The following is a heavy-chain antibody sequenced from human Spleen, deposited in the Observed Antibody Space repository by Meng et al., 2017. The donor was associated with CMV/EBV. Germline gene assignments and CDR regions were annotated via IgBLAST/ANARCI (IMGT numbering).Heavy chain of an antibody. CDR1: GFTFTNHG. Sequence: ASVKVSCKASGFTFTNHGFTWVRQGPGQGLEWMGWISALNGKTKYAQKIQGRVTMTTDTSTNIVYMEVTSLRSDDTAVYYCARETLWGSQDNAFDIWGQGTMVIVSS. CDR3: ARETLWGSQDNAFDI. D-gene: IGHD3-16*01. J-gene: IGHJ3*02. V-gene: IGHV1-18*04. CDR2: ISALNGKT.